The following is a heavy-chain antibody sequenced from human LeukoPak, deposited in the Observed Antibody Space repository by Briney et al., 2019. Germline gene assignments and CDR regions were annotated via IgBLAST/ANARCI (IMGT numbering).Heavy chain of an antibody. CDR3: ARDQDYYGSGSYLL. D-gene: IGHD3-10*01. V-gene: IGHV4-39*07. CDR2: IYYSGST. CDR1: GGSISSSSYY. Sequence: PSETLSLTCTVSGGSISSSSYYWGWIRQPPGKGLEWIGSIYYSGSTYYNPSLKSRVTISVDTSKNQFSLKLSSVTAADTAVYYCARDQDYYGSGSYLLWGQGTLVIVSS. J-gene: IGHJ4*02.